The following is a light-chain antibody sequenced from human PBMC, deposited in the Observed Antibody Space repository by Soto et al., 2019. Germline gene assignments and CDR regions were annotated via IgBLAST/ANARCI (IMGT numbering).Light chain of an antibody. Sequence: QSVLTQPASVSGSPGQSITISFTGSSSDVGGYNYVSWYQHHPGKAPKLMIYDVSNRPSGVSNRFSGSNSDNTASLTISGLQAEDEAYYYCSSYTSSSTVVFGGGTKLTVL. CDR3: SSYTSSSTVV. CDR1: SSDVGGYNY. J-gene: IGLJ2*01. V-gene: IGLV2-14*03. CDR2: DVS.